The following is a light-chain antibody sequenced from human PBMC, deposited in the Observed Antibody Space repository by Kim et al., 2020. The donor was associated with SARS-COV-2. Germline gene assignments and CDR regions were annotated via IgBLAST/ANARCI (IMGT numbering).Light chain of an antibody. Sequence: GKAVTTSCTRSSGSIASHYVEWYQQRPGSAPTTVIYEDNQRPSGVPDRFSGSIDSSSNSASLTISGLKTEDEADYYCQSYDSSNWVFGGGTQLTVL. V-gene: IGLV6-57*03. CDR1: SGSIASHY. CDR3: QSYDSSNWV. J-gene: IGLJ3*02. CDR2: EDN.